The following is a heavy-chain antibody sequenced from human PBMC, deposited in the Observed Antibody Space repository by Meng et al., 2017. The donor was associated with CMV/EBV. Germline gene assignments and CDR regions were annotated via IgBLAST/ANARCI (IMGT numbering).Heavy chain of an antibody. CDR3: ARSDCSTSCYFTLYGDWFDP. CDR1: GGSISSSSYY. CDR2: IYYSGST. Sequence: SETLSLTCTVSGGSISSSSYYWGWLRQPPGKGLEWFGSIYYSGSTYYNPSLKSPVTISVDTSKNQFSLKLSSVTAPDTAVYYCARSDCSTSCYFTLYGDWFDPWGQGTLVTVSS. J-gene: IGHJ5*02. V-gene: IGHV4-39*01. D-gene: IGHD2-2*01.